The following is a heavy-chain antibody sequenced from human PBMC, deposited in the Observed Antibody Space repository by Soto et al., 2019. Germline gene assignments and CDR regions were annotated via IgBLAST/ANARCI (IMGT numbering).Heavy chain of an antibody. CDR1: GGSFSGYY. CDR3: ARGPPLL. V-gene: IGHV4-34*01. CDR2: INHSGST. Sequence: SETLSLTCAVYGGSFSGYYWSWIRQPPGKGLEWIGEINHSGSTNYNPSLKSRVTISVDTSKNQFSLKLSSVTAADTAVYYCARGPPLLCGQGTLVTVSS. J-gene: IGHJ4*02.